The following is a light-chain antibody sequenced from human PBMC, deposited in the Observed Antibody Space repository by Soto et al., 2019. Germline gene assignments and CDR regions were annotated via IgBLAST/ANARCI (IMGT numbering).Light chain of an antibody. CDR2: GVS. J-gene: IGLJ2*01. CDR3: SSYTFSSTLVV. V-gene: IGLV2-14*03. CDR1: SSDIGRYNY. Sequence: QSALTQPASVSGSPGQSITISCTGTSSDIGRYNYVSWYQQLPGKVPKLMIYGVSNRPSGVSNRFSGSKSGNTASLTISGLQAEDEADYYCSSYTFSSTLVVFGGGTKLTVL.